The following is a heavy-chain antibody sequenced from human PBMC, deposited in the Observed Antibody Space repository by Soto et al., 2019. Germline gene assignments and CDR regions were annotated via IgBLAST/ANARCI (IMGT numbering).Heavy chain of an antibody. CDR1: GYTYTSYA. J-gene: IGHJ2*01. D-gene: IGHD1-26*01. V-gene: IGHV1-3*01. Sequence: GASVKVSCTASGYTYTSYAMHCVRQAPGQRLEWMGWINAGNGNTKYSQKFQGRVTITRDTSASTAYMELSSLRSEDTAVYYCARGGSLYWYFDLWGRGTLVTVSS. CDR2: INAGNGNT. CDR3: ARGGSLYWYFDL.